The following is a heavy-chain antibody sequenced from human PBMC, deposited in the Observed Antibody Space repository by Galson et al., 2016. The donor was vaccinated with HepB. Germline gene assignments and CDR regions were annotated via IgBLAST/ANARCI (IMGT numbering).Heavy chain of an antibody. CDR2: ISPYRGKT. Sequence: SVKVSCKASGYTFTNFGITWVRQAPGQGLEWVGWISPYRGKTKFAQKFQGRVTMTTDTSTNTAYMGLRSLTSEDTALYFCARDGRDYTGSYYPPFDSWGQGTLVTVSS. CDR1: GYTFTNFG. CDR3: ARDGRDYTGSYYPPFDS. V-gene: IGHV1-18*01. J-gene: IGHJ4*02. D-gene: IGHD1-26*01.